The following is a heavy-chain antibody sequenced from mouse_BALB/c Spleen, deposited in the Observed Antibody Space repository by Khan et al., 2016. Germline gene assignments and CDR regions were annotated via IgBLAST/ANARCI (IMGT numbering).Heavy chain of an antibody. CDR2: IHYSGGT. V-gene: IGHV3-1*02. CDR3: TRSHGYYAMDY. J-gene: IGHJ4*01. CDR1: GYSITSGYS. Sequence: EVQLQESGPDLVKPSQSLSLTCTVTGYSITSGYSWHWIRQFPGNKLEWMGYIHYSGGTKYIPSLKSRISITRDTSKIQFFLQLNSVTPEDTATYYCTRSHGYYAMDYWGQGTSVTVSS.